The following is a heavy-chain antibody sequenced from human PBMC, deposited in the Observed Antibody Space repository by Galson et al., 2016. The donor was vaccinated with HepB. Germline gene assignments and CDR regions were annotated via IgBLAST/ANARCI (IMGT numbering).Heavy chain of an antibody. V-gene: IGHV1-18*04. J-gene: IGHJ6*03. CDR2: ISAYNGNT. CDR3: ATAALNYSNDDYFYYYYMDV. Sequence: QSGAEVKKPGASVKVSCKASGYTFPYYGIIWVRQAPGQGLEWMGWISAYNGNTNYAQKFQGRVTMTTDASTSTAYMELRSLRPDDTAVYYCATAALNYSNDDYFYYYYMDVWGKGTTVTVSS. CDR1: GYTFPYYG. D-gene: IGHD4-11*01.